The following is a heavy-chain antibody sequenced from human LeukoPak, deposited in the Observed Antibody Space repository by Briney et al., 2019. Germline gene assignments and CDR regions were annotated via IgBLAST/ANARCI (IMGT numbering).Heavy chain of an antibody. CDR3: VRERYCTTSACYVGVPFDY. D-gene: IGHD2-2*01. CDR1: GFSFSTYY. J-gene: IGHJ4*02. CDR2: IKQDGSEN. V-gene: IGHV3-7*01. Sequence: GGSLRLSCAASGFSFSTYYMTWVRQAPGKGLEWVAGIKQDGSENYYVDSVKGRFTISRDNSKNLLYLQMNSLRAEDTAVYFCVRERYCTTSACYVGVPFDYWGQGTLVTVSS.